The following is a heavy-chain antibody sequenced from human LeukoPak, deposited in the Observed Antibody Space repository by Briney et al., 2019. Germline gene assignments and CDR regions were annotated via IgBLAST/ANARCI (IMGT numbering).Heavy chain of an antibody. CDR1: GFTFDDYA. Sequence: GGFLRLSCVVSGFTFDDYAMHWVRQAPGKGLEWVSSICWNSGGIGYADAVKGRFTISRDNAKNFLYLLMNSLRPEDTALYYCVKGSYSNYRSDAFDIWGQGTMVTVSA. D-gene: IGHD4-11*01. CDR3: VKGSYSNYRSDAFDI. CDR2: ICWNSGGI. V-gene: IGHV3-9*01. J-gene: IGHJ3*02.